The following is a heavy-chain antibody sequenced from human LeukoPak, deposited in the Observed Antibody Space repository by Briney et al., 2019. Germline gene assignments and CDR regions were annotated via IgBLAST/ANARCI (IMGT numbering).Heavy chain of an antibody. V-gene: IGHV3-30*03. CDR1: GFTFSSYG. Sequence: GGSLRLSCAASGFTFSSYGMHWVRQAPGKGLEWVAVISYDGSNKYYADSVKGRFTISRDNSKNTLYLQMNSLRAEDTAVYYCARARHIVVVTADLDYWGQGTLVTVSS. D-gene: IGHD2-21*02. CDR2: ISYDGSNK. CDR3: ARARHIVVVTADLDY. J-gene: IGHJ4*02.